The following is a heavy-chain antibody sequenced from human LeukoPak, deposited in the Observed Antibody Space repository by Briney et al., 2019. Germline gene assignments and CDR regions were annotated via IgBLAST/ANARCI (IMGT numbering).Heavy chain of an antibody. J-gene: IGHJ4*02. Sequence: PGESLKISYKGSGYSFTNYWIGWVRQMPGKGLEWMGIIYPGDSDTRYSPSFQGQVTISADKSISTAYLQWSSLMASDTAMYYCARPLTRYSLEDYWGQGTLVTVSS. V-gene: IGHV5-51*01. CDR2: IYPGDSDT. CDR3: ARPLTRYSLEDY. CDR1: GYSFTNYW. D-gene: IGHD5-18*01.